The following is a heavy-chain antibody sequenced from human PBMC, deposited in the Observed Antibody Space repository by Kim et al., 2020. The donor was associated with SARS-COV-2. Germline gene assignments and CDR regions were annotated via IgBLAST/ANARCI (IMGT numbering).Heavy chain of an antibody. V-gene: IGHV3-74*01. CDR3: ASRIYTSFDS. J-gene: IGHJ4*02. Sequence: TTYADAVKGRFTVSRDNANTTLYLQMNSLRAEDTAMYYCASRIYTSFDSWGQGTLVTVSS. CDR2: T.